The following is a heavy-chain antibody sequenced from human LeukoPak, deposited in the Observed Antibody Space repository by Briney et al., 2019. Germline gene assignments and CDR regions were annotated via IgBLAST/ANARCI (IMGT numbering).Heavy chain of an antibody. J-gene: IGHJ2*01. D-gene: IGHD3-22*01. CDR1: GFTFSSYA. Sequence: PGGSLRLSCAASGFTFSSYAMSWVRQAPGKGLEWVSAISGSGGSTYYADSVKGRFTISRDNSKNTLYLQMNSLRAEDTAVYYCATSPHLYDSSGYPDLWGRGTLVTVSS. V-gene: IGHV3-23*01. CDR3: ATSPHLYDSSGYPDL. CDR2: ISGSGGST.